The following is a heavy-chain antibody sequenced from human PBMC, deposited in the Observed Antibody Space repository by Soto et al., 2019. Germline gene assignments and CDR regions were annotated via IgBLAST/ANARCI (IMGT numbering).Heavy chain of an antibody. Sequence: SETLSLTCTVSCDSISSGAYYWSWIRQHPGKGLEWIGYIYYSGSTYYNPSLKSRVIISVDTSKNQFSLKLSSVTAADTAVYYCARAGDYGDYFDYWGQGTLVTVSS. J-gene: IGHJ4*02. D-gene: IGHD4-17*01. CDR1: CDSISSGAYY. CDR3: ARAGDYGDYFDY. V-gene: IGHV4-31*03. CDR2: IYYSGST.